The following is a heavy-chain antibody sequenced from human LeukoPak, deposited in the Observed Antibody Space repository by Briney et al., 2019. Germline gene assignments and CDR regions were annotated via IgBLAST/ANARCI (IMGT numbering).Heavy chain of an antibody. Sequence: SVKVSCKASGYTFTNYALHWVRQAPGQGLEWMGGIIPIFGTANYAQKFQGRVTITADESTSTAYMELSSLRSEDTAVYYCARGVHYYDSSGYLTYDYWGQGTLVTVSS. V-gene: IGHV1-69*13. D-gene: IGHD3-22*01. CDR1: GYTFTNYA. CDR2: IIPIFGTA. J-gene: IGHJ4*02. CDR3: ARGVHYYDSSGYLTYDY.